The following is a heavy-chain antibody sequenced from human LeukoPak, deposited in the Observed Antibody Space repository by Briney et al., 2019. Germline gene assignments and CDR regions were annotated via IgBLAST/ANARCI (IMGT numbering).Heavy chain of an antibody. D-gene: IGHD6-19*01. V-gene: IGHV3-9*01. CDR2: ISWNSGSI. CDR1: GFTFSSYS. CDR3: ASGYSSGYDAFDI. Sequence: PGGSLRLSCAASGFTFSSYSMNWVRQAPGKGLEWVSGISWNSGSIGYADSVKGRFTISRDNAKNSLYLQMNSLRAEDTALYYCASGYSSGYDAFDIWGQGTMVTVSS. J-gene: IGHJ3*02.